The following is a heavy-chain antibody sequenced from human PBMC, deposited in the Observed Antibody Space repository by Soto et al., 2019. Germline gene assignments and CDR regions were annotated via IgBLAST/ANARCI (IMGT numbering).Heavy chain of an antibody. CDR3: ATIIIPAAKNFY. Sequence: EVQLLESGGGLVQPGGSLRLSCAASGITFTAYAMSWVRQAPGKGMEWVSGISGSGGSTYYADSVKGRLTISRDNSKNTLYLQMNSLRAEDTAVYYCATIIIPAAKNFYWCQGTLVTVSS. CDR2: ISGSGGST. J-gene: IGHJ4*02. CDR1: GITFTAYA. D-gene: IGHD2-2*01. V-gene: IGHV3-23*01.